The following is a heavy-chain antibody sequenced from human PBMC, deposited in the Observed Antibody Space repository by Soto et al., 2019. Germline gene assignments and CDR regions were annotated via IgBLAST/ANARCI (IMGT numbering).Heavy chain of an antibody. CDR3: GRGEYYYDSSGYYFRGAFEI. CDR1: GGSISSGGYS. D-gene: IGHD3-22*01. CDR2: IYHGGST. Sequence: SETLSLTCAVSGGSISSGGYSWTWIRQPPGKGLEWIGYIYHGGSTYYNPSLKSRVTISVDRSKNQFSLNLSSVTSADTAVYYGGRGEYYYDSSGYYFRGAFEIWGQGTMCSVAS. V-gene: IGHV4-30-2*01. J-gene: IGHJ3*02.